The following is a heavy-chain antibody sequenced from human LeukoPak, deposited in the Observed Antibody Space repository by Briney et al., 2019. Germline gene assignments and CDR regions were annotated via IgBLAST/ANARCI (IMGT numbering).Heavy chain of an antibody. CDR1: GFTFNTFA. V-gene: IGHV3-23*01. Sequence: GGSLRLSCAASGFTFNTFAMTWVRQAPGKGLEWVAGMIGVGTTYYADSVKGRLTLSKDNSKKTVYLQMNSLRVEDTAIYYCAKDLHYNDGRWEFDPWGQGTLVTVSS. J-gene: IGHJ5*02. D-gene: IGHD5-24*01. CDR3: AKDLHYNDGRWEFDP. CDR2: MIGVGTT.